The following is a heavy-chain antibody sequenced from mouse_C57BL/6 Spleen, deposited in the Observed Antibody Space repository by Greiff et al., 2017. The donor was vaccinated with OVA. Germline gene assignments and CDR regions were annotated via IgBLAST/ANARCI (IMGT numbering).Heavy chain of an antibody. CDR3: TTNYVFAY. D-gene: IGHD1-1*01. V-gene: IGHV14-4*01. CDR1: GFNIKDDY. Sequence: EVKLMESGAELVRPGASVKLSCTASGFNIKDDYMHWVKQRPEQGLEWIGWIDPENGDTEYASKFQGKATITADTSSNTAYLQLSSLTSEDTAVYYCTTNYVFAYWGQGTLVTVSA. J-gene: IGHJ3*01. CDR2: IDPENGDT.